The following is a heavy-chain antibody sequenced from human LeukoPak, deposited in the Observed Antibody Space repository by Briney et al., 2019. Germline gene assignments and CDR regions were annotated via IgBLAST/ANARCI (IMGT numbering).Heavy chain of an antibody. CDR2: IYSGGST. D-gene: IGHD3-3*01. J-gene: IGHJ6*02. CDR3: ARGRITIFGVAYGMDV. CDR1: GFTVSSNY. Sequence: GGSLRLSCAASGFTVSSNYMSWVRQPPGKGLKWVSVIYSGGSTYYADSVKGRFTISRDNSKNTLYLQMNSLRAEDTAVYYCARGRITIFGVAYGMDVWGQGTTVTVSS. V-gene: IGHV3-53*01.